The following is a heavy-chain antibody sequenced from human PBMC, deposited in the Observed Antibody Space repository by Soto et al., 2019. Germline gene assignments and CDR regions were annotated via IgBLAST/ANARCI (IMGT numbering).Heavy chain of an antibody. CDR2: FDPEDGET. J-gene: IGHJ6*02. CDR3: ATLSGATIRYYYYYGMDV. Sequence: QVQLVQSGAEVKKPGASVKVSCKASGYTLTELSMHWVRQAPGKGLEWMGGFDPEDGETIYAQKFQGRVTMTEDTSTDTAYMELSSLRSEDTAVYYCATLSGATIRYYYYYGMDVWGQGTTVTVSS. CDR1: GYTLTELS. D-gene: IGHD5-12*01. V-gene: IGHV1-24*01.